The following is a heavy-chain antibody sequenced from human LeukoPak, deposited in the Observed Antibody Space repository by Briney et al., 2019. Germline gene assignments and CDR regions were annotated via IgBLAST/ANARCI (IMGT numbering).Heavy chain of an antibody. V-gene: IGHV4-59*01. J-gene: IGHJ4*02. CDR3: ARYLSSGLDY. CDR2: IYYSGSA. Sequence: SETLSLTCTVSDGSISGYYWSWIRQPPGEGLEWIGYIYYSGSASYNSSLRGRVTMSVDTSKNQFSLKLSSVTAADTAIFYCARYLSSGLDYWGQGTLVTVSS. CDR1: DGSISGYY. D-gene: IGHD3-10*01.